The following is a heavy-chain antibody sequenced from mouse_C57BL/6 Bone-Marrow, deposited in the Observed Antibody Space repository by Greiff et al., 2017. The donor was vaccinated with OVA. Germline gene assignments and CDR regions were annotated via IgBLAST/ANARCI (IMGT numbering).Heavy chain of an antibody. CDR1: GYTFTSYW. CDR2: IYPGSGST. D-gene: IGHD1-1*01. J-gene: IGHJ2*01. Sequence: QVQLQQPGAELVKPGASVKMSCKASGYTFTSYWITWVKQRPGQGLEWIGDIYPGSGSTNYNEKIKSKATLTVDTSSSPAYMQLSSLTSEDSAVYYCALLLRDYLDNWGQGTTLTVAS. CDR3: ALLLRDYLDN. V-gene: IGHV1-55*01.